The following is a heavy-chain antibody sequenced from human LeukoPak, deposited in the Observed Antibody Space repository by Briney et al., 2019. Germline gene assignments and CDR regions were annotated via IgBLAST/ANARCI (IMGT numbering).Heavy chain of an antibody. CDR1: GYSFTNYW. CDR2: IYPGDSDT. Sequence: PGESLKISCKGSGYSFTNYWIGWVRQMPGKGLEWMGIIYPGDSDTRYSPSFQGQVTISADKFLTTAYLQWSSLEASDSAMYYCARRDSGFEFFDYWGQGTLVTVSS. CDR3: ARRDSGFEFFDY. V-gene: IGHV5-51*01. J-gene: IGHJ4*02. D-gene: IGHD5-12*01.